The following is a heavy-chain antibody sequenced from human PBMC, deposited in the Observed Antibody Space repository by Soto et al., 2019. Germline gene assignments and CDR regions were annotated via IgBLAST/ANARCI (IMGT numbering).Heavy chain of an antibody. CDR3: ARESEDLTSNFDY. Sequence: PGGSLRLSCAASGFTFTRYSMNWVRQAPGKGLEWVSSISSTTNYIYYGDSMKGRFTISRDNAKNSLYLEMNSLRAEDTAVYYCARESEDLTSNFDYWGQGTLVTVAS. CDR1: GFTFTRYS. J-gene: IGHJ4*02. CDR2: ISSTTNYI. V-gene: IGHV3-21*06.